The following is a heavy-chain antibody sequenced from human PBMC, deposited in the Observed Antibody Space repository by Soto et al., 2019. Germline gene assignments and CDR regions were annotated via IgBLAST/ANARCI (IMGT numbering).Heavy chain of an antibody. J-gene: IGHJ3*02. D-gene: IGHD1-1*01. CDR2: LSWNSNNI. V-gene: IGHV3-9*01. CDR3: AKGVRYGTEAAFHI. CDR1: GFILDDYD. Sequence: GGNLSLSFAAPGFILDDYDMHWVLQAPWKGLEWVSGLSWNSNNIVYADFLKGRLTISRDNAKNSLYLQMNSLKTEDTPLYYCAKGVRYGTEAAFHIWGQETMAT.